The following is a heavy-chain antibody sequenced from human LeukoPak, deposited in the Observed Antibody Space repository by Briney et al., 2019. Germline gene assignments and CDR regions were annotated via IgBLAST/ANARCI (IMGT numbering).Heavy chain of an antibody. CDR1: GGSISSYY. CDR3: ATPHEFKTAPYDL. Sequence: SETLSLTCTVSGGSISSYYWSWVRQSPGKGLEWIGYIFTSGWTDYNPSLKSRVTMSVDTSKNQLSMELRFLTAADTAVYYCATPHEFKTAPYDLWGQGTLVTVSS. V-gene: IGHV4-4*09. CDR2: IFTSGWT. D-gene: IGHD2-21*01. J-gene: IGHJ5*02.